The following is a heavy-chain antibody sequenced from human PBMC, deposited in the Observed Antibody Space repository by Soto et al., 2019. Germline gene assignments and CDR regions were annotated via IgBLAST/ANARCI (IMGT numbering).Heavy chain of an antibody. D-gene: IGHD4-17*01. CDR1: GGSISGSSYY. Sequence: QLQLQESGPGLVNPSEALSLTCTVSGGSISGSSYYWAWIRQPPGKGLEWIGSIYYSGRTYYNPSLKSRVTISVDTSKNQFSLNLSSVTAADTAVYYCARVGRDYVDWFDPWGQGTLVTVSS. CDR3: ARVGRDYVDWFDP. CDR2: IYYSGRT. J-gene: IGHJ5*02. V-gene: IGHV4-39*01.